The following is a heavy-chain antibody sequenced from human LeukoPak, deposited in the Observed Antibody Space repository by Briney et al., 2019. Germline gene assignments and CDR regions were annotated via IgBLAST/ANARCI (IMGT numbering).Heavy chain of an antibody. V-gene: IGHV3-21*01. CDR2: ISSSSSYI. J-gene: IGHJ4*02. Sequence: GGSLRLSCAASGFTFSSYSMNWVRQAPGKGLEWVSYISSSSSYIYYADSVKGRFTISRDNAKNSLYLQMNSLRAEDTAVYYCARGGVVVTDTLNDYWGQGTLVTVSS. CDR3: ARGGVVVTDTLNDY. D-gene: IGHD2-21*02. CDR1: GFTFSSYS.